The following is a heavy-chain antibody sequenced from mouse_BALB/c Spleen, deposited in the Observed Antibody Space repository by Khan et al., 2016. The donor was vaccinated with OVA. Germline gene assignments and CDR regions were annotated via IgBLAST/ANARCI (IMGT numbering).Heavy chain of an antibody. CDR2: IYPGNSDT. CDR3: TRSFDSYYFDY. J-gene: IGHJ2*01. D-gene: IGHD2-4*01. CDR1: GYSFTSYW. Sequence: VQLKQSGTVLARPGASVKMSCKASGYSFTSYWMHWVKQRPGQGLEWIGAIYPGNSDTRYNQKFKGKATLTAVTSASTAYMELSSLTNEDSAVYYGTRSFDSYYFDYWGQGTTLTVSS. V-gene: IGHV1-5*01.